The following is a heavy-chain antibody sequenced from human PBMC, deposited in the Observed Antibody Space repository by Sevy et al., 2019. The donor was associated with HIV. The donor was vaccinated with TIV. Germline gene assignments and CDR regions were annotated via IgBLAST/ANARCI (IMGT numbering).Heavy chain of an antibody. CDR3: ARGFLEWLLPSWFDP. D-gene: IGHD3-3*01. V-gene: IGHV3-30-3*01. J-gene: IGHJ5*02. CDR2: ISYDGSNK. Sequence: GGSLRLSCAASGFTFSIYAMHWVRQAPGKGLEWVAVISYDGSNKYYADSVKGRFTISRDNSKNTLYLQMNSLRAEDTAVYYCARGFLEWLLPSWFDPWGQGTLVTVSS. CDR1: GFTFSIYA.